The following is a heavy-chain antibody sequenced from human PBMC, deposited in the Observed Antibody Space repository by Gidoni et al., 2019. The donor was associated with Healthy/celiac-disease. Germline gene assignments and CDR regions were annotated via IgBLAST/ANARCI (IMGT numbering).Heavy chain of an antibody. CDR1: GGTFSSHA. Sequence: QVQLLQPGAEVQTPRSSVKVSAKASGGTFSSHASSWVRQAPGQGLEWMGGITPIFGTANYAQKFQGRVTITADESTSTAYMELSSLRSEDTAVYYCASNDYGDHGGDYWGQGTLVTVSS. D-gene: IGHD4-17*01. J-gene: IGHJ4*02. CDR3: ASNDYGDHGGDY. V-gene: IGHV1-69*01. CDR2: ITPIFGTA.